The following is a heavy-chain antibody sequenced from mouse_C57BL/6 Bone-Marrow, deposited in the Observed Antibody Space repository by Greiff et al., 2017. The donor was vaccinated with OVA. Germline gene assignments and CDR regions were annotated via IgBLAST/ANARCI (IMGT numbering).Heavy chain of an antibody. D-gene: IGHD2-4*01. CDR3: ARRRAMISHYFDY. V-gene: IGHV1-39*01. CDR2: INPNYGTT. Sequence: VQLQQSGPELVKPGASVKISCKASGYSFTDYNMNWVKQSNGKSLEWIGVINPNYGTTSYNQKFKGKATLTVDQSSSTAYMQLNSLTSEYSTVYYCARRRAMISHYFDYWGQGTTLTVSS. J-gene: IGHJ2*01. CDR1: GYSFTDYN.